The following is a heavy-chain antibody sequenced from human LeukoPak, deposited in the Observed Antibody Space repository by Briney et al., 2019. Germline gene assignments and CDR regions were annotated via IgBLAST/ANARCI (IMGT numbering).Heavy chain of an antibody. D-gene: IGHD3-22*01. CDR2: IIPILGIA. CDR3: ASTDSMIVGDAFDI. Sequence: SVKVSCKASGGTFSSYAISWVRQAPGQGLEWMGRIIPILGIANYAQKFQGRVTITADKSTSTAYMELSSLRSEDTAVYYCASTDSMIVGDAFDIWGQGTMVTVSS. J-gene: IGHJ3*02. CDR1: GGTFSSYA. V-gene: IGHV1-69*04.